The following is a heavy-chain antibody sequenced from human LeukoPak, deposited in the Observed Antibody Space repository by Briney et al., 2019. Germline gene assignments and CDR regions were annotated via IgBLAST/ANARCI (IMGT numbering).Heavy chain of an antibody. CDR2: IHYSGST. CDR1: GGSIISYY. Sequence: SETLSLTCTVSGGSIISYYWSWIRQPPGKGLEWIGYIHYSGSTKYNPSLKSRVTISVDTSNNHFSLKLSSVTAADTAVYFCARVHPDGYSAYWGQGILVSVSS. D-gene: IGHD5-24*01. J-gene: IGHJ4*02. V-gene: IGHV4-59*01. CDR3: ARVHPDGYSAY.